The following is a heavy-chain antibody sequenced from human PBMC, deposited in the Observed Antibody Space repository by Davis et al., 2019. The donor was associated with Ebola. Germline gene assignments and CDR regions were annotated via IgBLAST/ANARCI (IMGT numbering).Heavy chain of an antibody. D-gene: IGHD1-1*01. CDR1: GFTFSSYA. Sequence: GESLKISCAASGFTFSSYAMHWVRQAPGKGLEWVSSIAGSGDFTYYADSVKGRFTISRDNSKNTLYLQMNSLRAEDTAVYYCARKSGPDYWGQGTLVTVSS. CDR3: ARKSGPDY. CDR2: IAGSGDFT. V-gene: IGHV3-23*01. J-gene: IGHJ4*02.